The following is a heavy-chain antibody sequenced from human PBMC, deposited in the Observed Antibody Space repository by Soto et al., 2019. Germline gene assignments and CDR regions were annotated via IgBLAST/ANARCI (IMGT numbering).Heavy chain of an antibody. J-gene: IGHJ6*02. CDR2: IIPIFGTA. CDR3: ARNLGYCSSTSCPPDVYYYYGMDV. Sequence: VASVKVSCKASGGTFSSYAISWVRQAPGQGLEWMGGIIPIFGTANYAQKFQGRVTITADESTSTAYMELSSLRSEDTAVYYCARNLGYCSSTSCPPDVYYYYGMDVWGQGSTVIFYS. CDR1: GGTFSSYA. D-gene: IGHD2-2*01. V-gene: IGHV1-69*13.